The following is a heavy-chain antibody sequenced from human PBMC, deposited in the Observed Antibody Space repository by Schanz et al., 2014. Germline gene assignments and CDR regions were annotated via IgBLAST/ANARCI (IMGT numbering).Heavy chain of an antibody. V-gene: IGHV4-61*02. D-gene: IGHD5-12*01. CDR2: VFPNGIT. CDR3: ARDATWRLDL. CDR1: GGSIRSGTYY. J-gene: IGHJ2*01. Sequence: QVQLQESGPGLVKPSQTLSLTCTVSGGSIRSGTYYWSWIRQPAGKALEWVGRVFPNGITNYNPSLKRRCTISLDASKNQFSRTLASLTAADTAVYYCARDATWRLDLWGRGTLVTVSS.